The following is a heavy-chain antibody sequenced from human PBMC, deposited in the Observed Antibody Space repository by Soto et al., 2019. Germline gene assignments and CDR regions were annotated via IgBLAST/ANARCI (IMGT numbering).Heavy chain of an antibody. J-gene: IGHJ6*02. CDR2: IWYDGSNK. V-gene: IGHV3-33*01. Sequence: QVQLVESGGGVVQPGRSLRLSCAASGFTFSSYGMHWVRQAPGTGLEWVAVIWYDGSNKYYADSVKGRFTISRDNSKNTLYLQMNSLRAEDTAVYYCARDSTVQRGYYYYGMDVWGQGTTVTVSS. CDR3: ARDSTVQRGYYYYGMDV. CDR1: GFTFSSYG. D-gene: IGHD6-25*01.